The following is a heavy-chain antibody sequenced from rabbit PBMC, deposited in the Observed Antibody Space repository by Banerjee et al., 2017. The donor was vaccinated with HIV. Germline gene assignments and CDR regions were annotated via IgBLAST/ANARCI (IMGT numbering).Heavy chain of an antibody. Sequence: QEQLEESGGDLVQPGGSLKLSCKASGFDFSSYGVSWVRQAPGKGLEWIGCIYTGSSDKTAYASWAKGRFTISKTSSTTVTLQMTSLTAADTATYFCARGGTIATMSLWGPGTLVTVS. CDR3: ARGGTIATMSL. J-gene: IGHJ4*01. CDR1: GFDFSSYG. D-gene: IGHD2-1*01. CDR2: IYTGSSDKT. V-gene: IGHV1S45*01.